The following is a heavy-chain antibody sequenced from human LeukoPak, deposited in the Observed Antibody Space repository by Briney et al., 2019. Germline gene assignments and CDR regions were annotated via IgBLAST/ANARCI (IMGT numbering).Heavy chain of an antibody. CDR3: AREATYYDILTGYLNWFDP. Sequence: SETLSLTCAVYGGSSSGYYWSWLRQPPGKGLEWIGEINHGGSTIYNPSLKSRVTISVDTSKNQFSLRLNSVTAADTAVYYCAREATYYDILTGYLNWFDPWGQGTLVTVSS. CDR1: GGSSSGYY. V-gene: IGHV4-34*01. D-gene: IGHD3-9*01. CDR2: INHGGST. J-gene: IGHJ5*02.